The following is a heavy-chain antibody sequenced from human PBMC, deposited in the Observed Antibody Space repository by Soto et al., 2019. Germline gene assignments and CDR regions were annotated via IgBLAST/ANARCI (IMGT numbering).Heavy chain of an antibody. Sequence: PGGSLRLSCVASGFTFSDYYMSWIRQAPGKGLEWVSYISSSSSYTNYADSVKGRFTISRDNAKNSLYLQMNSLRAEDTAVYYCARDHHRYSGYDYVDYWGQGTLVTVSS. D-gene: IGHD5-12*01. V-gene: IGHV3-11*05. CDR1: GFTFSDYY. CDR3: ARDHHRYSGYDYVDY. CDR2: ISSSSSYT. J-gene: IGHJ4*01.